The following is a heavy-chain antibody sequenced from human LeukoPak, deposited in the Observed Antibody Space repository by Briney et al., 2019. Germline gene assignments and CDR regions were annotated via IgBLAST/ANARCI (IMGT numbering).Heavy chain of an antibody. CDR1: GFTLDDYG. D-gene: IGHD3-3*01. CDR3: ARMGNSTFGAAMDAFDI. Sequence: GGSLRLSCAASGFTLDDYGMGWVRQVPGKGLEWVSVINWNGDSRGYVDSVKGRFTISRDKATNSLYLEMNSLRRQDTAFFYGARMGNSTFGAAMDAFDIWSQGTLVTVSS. J-gene: IGHJ3*02. V-gene: IGHV3-20*04. CDR2: INWNGDSR.